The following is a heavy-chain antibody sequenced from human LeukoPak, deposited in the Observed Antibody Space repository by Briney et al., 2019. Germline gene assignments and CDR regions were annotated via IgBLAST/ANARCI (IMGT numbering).Heavy chain of an antibody. V-gene: IGHV1-2*02. CDR3: ARGKLAAPGRTGYNWFDP. CDR2: INPNSGGT. Sequence: ASVKVSCKASGYTFTGYYIHCVRQAPGQGLEWMGWINPNSGGTNYAQKFQGRVTMPRDTSITTAYMELSGLRSDDTAIYYCARGKLAAPGRTGYNWFDPWGQGTLVTVSS. D-gene: IGHD6-13*01. J-gene: IGHJ5*02. CDR1: GYTFTGYY.